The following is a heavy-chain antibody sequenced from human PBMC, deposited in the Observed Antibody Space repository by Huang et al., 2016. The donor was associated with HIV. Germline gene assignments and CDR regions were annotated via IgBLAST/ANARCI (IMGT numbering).Heavy chain of an antibody. V-gene: IGHV3-74*01. CDR2: SMRDGSIS. D-gene: IGHD3-22*01. CDR1: GFTFSSYW. Sequence: EVQLVESGGGLVQPVGSLRLSCAASGFTFSSYWMHWVRQAPGKGLGWCSRSMRDGSISGYADSVNGLFIISRDNSKNTLYLQMNSLRAEDTAVYYCVRDPRIQSWLNYFDYWGQGTLVSVSS. J-gene: IGHJ4*02. CDR3: VRDPRIQSWLNYFDY.